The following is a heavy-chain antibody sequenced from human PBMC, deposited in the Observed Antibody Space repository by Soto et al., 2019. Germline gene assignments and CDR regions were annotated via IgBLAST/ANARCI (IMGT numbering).Heavy chain of an antibody. D-gene: IGHD6-19*01. Sequence: SETLSLTCTVSGGSIINGSYYWTWIRHHPRKGLEWIGYISYRGNTYYNPSLKSRLTISVDTSKNQFSLTLNSMTAADTAIYYCARERAVVGTGWFDPWGQGTLVTVSS. CDR2: ISYRGNT. CDR1: GGSIINGSYY. CDR3: ARERAVVGTGWFDP. J-gene: IGHJ5*02. V-gene: IGHV4-31*03.